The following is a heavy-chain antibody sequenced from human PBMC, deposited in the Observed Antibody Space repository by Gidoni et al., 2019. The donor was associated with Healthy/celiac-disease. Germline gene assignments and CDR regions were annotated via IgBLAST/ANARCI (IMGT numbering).Heavy chain of an antibody. V-gene: IGHV4-34*01. Sequence: QLQLQQWCAGLLKPSETLSLTCATYGGSFSGYYWSWIRQPPGKGLEWIGEINHSGSTNYNPSLKSRVTISVDTSKNQFSLKLSSVTAADTAVYYCARGGHNCSGGSCYLDYWGQGTLVTVSS. CDR3: ARGGHNCSGGSCYLDY. CDR1: GGSFSGYY. D-gene: IGHD2-15*01. CDR2: INHSGST. J-gene: IGHJ4*02.